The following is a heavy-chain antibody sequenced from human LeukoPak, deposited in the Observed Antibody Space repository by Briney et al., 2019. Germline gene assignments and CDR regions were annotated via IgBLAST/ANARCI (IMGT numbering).Heavy chain of an antibody. V-gene: IGHV4-34*01. CDR2: INHSGST. CDR1: GESFSGHY. Sequence: SETLSLTCAVYGESFSGHYGTWIRQPPGKGLECIGEINHSGSTTSNPSLNNRVTISVDTPKIQFSLKLTSVTAADTAVYYCARPRYGSGSLDSWGQGTLVTVSS. J-gene: IGHJ4*02. CDR3: ARPRYGSGSLDS. D-gene: IGHD3-10*01.